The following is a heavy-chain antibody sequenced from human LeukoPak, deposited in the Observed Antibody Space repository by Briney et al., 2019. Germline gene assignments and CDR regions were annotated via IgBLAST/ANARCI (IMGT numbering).Heavy chain of an antibody. CDR3: ARLYGSGRETSFDY. CDR2: IYHSGST. Sequence: SGTLSLTCAVSGGSISSSNWWCWVRQPPGKGREWIGEIYHSGSTNYNPSLKSRVTISVDKSKNQFSLKLSSVTAADTAVYYCARLYGSGRETSFDYWGEGTLVTVSS. V-gene: IGHV4-4*02. J-gene: IGHJ4*02. CDR1: GGSISSSNW. D-gene: IGHD3-10*01.